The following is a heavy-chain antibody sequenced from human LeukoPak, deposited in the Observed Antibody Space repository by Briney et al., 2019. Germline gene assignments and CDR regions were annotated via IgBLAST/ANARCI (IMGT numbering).Heavy chain of an antibody. Sequence: SGPTLVNPTQTLTLTCTFSGFSLSSSGVGVGWIRQPPGKALEWLTLIYWDDDKRYSPSLKSRLTITKDTSKNQVVLTMTNMDPVDTATYYCAHRLGYSYGPTHNVFDIWGQGTMVTVSS. D-gene: IGHD5-18*01. V-gene: IGHV2-5*02. CDR2: IYWDDDK. CDR1: GFSLSSSGVG. J-gene: IGHJ3*02. CDR3: AHRLGYSYGPTHNVFDI.